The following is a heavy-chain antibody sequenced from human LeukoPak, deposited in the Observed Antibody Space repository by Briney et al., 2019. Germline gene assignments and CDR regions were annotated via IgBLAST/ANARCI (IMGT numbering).Heavy chain of an antibody. CDR1: GDTFNSYA. J-gene: IGHJ4*02. V-gene: IGHV1-69*06. CDR2: IIPAFGTT. D-gene: IGHD3-10*01. Sequence: ASVKVSCKASGDTFNSYAVAWVRQAPGQGLGWMGLIIPAFGTTHYAQKFQGRVTITSDRSTTTAYMELGSLTSEDTAVYYCAREYYGSGSYYDGYYLDYWGQGTLVTVSS. CDR3: AREYYGSGSYYDGYYLDY.